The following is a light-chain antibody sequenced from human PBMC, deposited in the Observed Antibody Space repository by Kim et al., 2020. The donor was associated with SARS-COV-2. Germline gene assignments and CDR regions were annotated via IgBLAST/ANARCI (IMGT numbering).Light chain of an antibody. Sequence: DIQLTQSPSSLSVSLGERATLTCRASQSISNYLAWYQQKPGKVPKLLIYAASAMGTGIPSRFSGSGSGTDFTLTITSLQPEDVAVYYCQQCNNGPLTFGQGTKVDIK. V-gene: IGKV1-27*01. CDR1: QSISNY. J-gene: IGKJ1*01. CDR2: AAS. CDR3: QQCNNGPLT.